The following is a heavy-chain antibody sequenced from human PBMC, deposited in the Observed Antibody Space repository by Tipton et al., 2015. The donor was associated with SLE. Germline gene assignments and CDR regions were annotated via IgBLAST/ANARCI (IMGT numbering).Heavy chain of an antibody. CDR1: GFTFSSYS. CDR3: ARKGLSGYYLDY. Sequence: GSLRLSCAASGFTFSSYSMSWIRQAPGKGLEWVSYISSSGSTIYYADSVKGRFTISRDNAKNSLYLQMNSLRAEDTAVYYCARKGLSGYYLDYWGQGTLVTVSS. J-gene: IGHJ4*02. V-gene: IGHV3-11*01. D-gene: IGHD3-22*01. CDR2: ISSSGSTI.